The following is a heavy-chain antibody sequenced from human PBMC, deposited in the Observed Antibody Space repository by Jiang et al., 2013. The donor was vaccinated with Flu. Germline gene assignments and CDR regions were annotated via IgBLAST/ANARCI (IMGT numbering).Heavy chain of an antibody. D-gene: IGHD3-22*01. V-gene: IGHV3-23*01. J-gene: IGHJ4*02. CDR1: GXTFSSYA. Sequence: GLVQPGGSLRLSCAASGXTFSSYAMSWVRQAPGKGLEWVSAISGSGGSTYYADSVKGRFTISRDNSKNTLYLQMNSLRAEDTAVYYCAKDLGITMIVVVIKALDYWGQGTLVTVSS. CDR2: ISGSGGST. CDR3: AKDLGITMIVVVIKALDY.